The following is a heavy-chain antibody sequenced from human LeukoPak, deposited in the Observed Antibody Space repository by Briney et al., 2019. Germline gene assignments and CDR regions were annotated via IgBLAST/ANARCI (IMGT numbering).Heavy chain of an antibody. D-gene: IGHD1-1*01. J-gene: IGHJ4*02. CDR3: AKGLERESRLEC. Sequence: GGSLRLSCAASGFTFSDYTMYWVRQGPGKGLEWVSGISASGGSTYYTDSLKGRLTISRDNSKNTLFLQMNSLRAEDTAIYYCAKGLERESRLECWGQGTLVTVSS. CDR1: GFTFSDYT. CDR2: ISASGGST. V-gene: IGHV3-23*01.